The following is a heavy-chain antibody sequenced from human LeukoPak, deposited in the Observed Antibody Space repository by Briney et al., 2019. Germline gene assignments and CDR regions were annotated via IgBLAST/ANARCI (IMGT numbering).Heavy chain of an antibody. CDR2: ISDDGTHT. CDR1: GFTFSSYA. J-gene: IGHJ4*02. V-gene: IGHV3-23*01. Sequence: GGSLRLSCAASGFTFSSYAMSWVRQAPGKGLEWVSRISDDGTHTGYADSVKGRFTISRDNAKNTLHLQMSSLRAEDTAVYYCAKEQYYYDSSGYYYFDYWGQGTLVTVSS. D-gene: IGHD3-22*01. CDR3: AKEQYYYDSSGYYYFDY.